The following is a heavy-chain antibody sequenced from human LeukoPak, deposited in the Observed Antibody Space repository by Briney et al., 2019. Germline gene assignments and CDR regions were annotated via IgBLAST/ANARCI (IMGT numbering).Heavy chain of an antibody. J-gene: IGHJ3*02. CDR3: ARENVDYYGRAFDI. Sequence: SETLSLTCTVSGGSISSGGYYWSWIRQHPGKGLEWIGYIYYSGSTYYNPSLKSRVTISVDTSKNQFSLKLSSVTAADTAVYYCARENVDYYGRAFDIWGQGTMVTVSS. D-gene: IGHD1-26*01. CDR2: IYYSGST. V-gene: IGHV4-31*03. CDR1: GGSISSGGYY.